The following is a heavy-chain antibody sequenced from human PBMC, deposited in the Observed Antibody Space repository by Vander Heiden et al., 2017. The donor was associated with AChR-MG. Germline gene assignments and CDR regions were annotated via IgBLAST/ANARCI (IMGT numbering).Heavy chain of an antibody. CDR2: IDHSGST. CDR1: GGSISSHY. Sequence: QVQLQESGPGLVKPSETLSLTCTVSGGSISSHYWSWIRQPPGKGLEWIGYIDHSGSTNYNPSLKSRVTISVDTSDNQFSLHLNYVTAADTAVYYCARDQTAAPGTYHYYMDVWGKGTTVTVSS. D-gene: IGHD6-13*01. CDR3: ARDQTAAPGTYHYYMDV. J-gene: IGHJ6*03. V-gene: IGHV4-59*11.